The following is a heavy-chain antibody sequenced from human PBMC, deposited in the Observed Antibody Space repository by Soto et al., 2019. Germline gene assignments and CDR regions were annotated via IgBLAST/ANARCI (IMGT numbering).Heavy chain of an antibody. CDR1: GFTFSSYA. CDR3: AKAPKLQDYDFWKRRSSNNNWFDP. V-gene: IGHV3-23*01. Sequence: PGGSLRLSCAASGFTFSSYAMSWVRQAPGKGLEWVSAIDGSGGSTYYADSVKGRFTISRDNSKNTLYLQMNSLRAEDTAVYYCAKAPKLQDYDFWKRRSSNNNWFDPWGQGTLVTVSS. D-gene: IGHD3-3*01. CDR2: IDGSGGST. J-gene: IGHJ5*02.